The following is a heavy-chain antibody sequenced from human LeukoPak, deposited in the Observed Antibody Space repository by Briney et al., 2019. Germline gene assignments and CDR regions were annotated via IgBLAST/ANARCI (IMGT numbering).Heavy chain of an antibody. Sequence: GGSLRLSCAASGFTFSNYWMSWGRQAPGKGLGGVANIKQDGSEKYYVDSVKGRFTISRDNAKDSLYLQMNSLRAEDTAVYYCARVVPAAIAFDYWGQGTLVTVSS. CDR2: IKQDGSEK. CDR1: GFTFSNYW. J-gene: IGHJ4*02. D-gene: IGHD2-2*01. CDR3: ARVVPAAIAFDY. V-gene: IGHV3-7*01.